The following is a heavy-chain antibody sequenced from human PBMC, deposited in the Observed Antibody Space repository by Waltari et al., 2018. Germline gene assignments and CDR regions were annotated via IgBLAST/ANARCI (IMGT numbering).Heavy chain of an antibody. D-gene: IGHD4-17*01. V-gene: IGHV4-34*01. Sequence: QVQLQQWGAGLLKPSETLSLTCAVYGGSFSGYYWSWIRQPPGKGLEWIGEINHSGSTNCNPSLKSRVTISVDTSKNQFSLKLSSVTAADTAVYYGARLSDYGDYEGLDYWGQGTLVTVSS. J-gene: IGHJ4*02. CDR3: ARLSDYGDYEGLDY. CDR1: GGSFSGYY. CDR2: INHSGST.